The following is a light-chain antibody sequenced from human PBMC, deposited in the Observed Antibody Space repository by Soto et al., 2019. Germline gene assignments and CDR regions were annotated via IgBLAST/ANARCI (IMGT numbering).Light chain of an antibody. CDR1: SSDVGAYKY. Sequence: QSALTQPPSASGSPGQSVTISCTGTSSDVGAYKYVSWYRQYPGKAPKLMIYEVTKRPSGVPDRFSGSKSGNTASLTVSALQAEDEADYYCTSYVGNDIWVFGGGTKLTVL. CDR3: TSYVGNDIWV. V-gene: IGLV2-8*01. CDR2: EVT. J-gene: IGLJ3*02.